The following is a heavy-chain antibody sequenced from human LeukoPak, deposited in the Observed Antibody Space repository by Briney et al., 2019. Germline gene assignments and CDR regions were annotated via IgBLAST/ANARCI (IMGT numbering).Heavy chain of an antibody. Sequence: AASVTVSCKASGGTFSSYAISWVRQAPGQGLEWMGGIIPIFGTANYAQKFQGRVTITADKSTSTAYMELSSLRSEDTAVYYCARVGITGTKFDPWGQGTLVTVSS. D-gene: IGHD1/OR15-1a*01. CDR1: GGTFSSYA. CDR2: IIPIFGTA. J-gene: IGHJ5*02. V-gene: IGHV1-69*06. CDR3: ARVGITGTKFDP.